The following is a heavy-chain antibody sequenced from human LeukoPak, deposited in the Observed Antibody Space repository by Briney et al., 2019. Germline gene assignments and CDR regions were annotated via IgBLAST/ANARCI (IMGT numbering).Heavy chain of an antibody. Sequence: PSETLSLTCAVYGGSFSGYYWSWIRQPPGKGLEWIGEINHSGSTNYSPSLKSRVTISVDTSKNQFSLKLSSVTAADTAVYYCARGGGAIAARLVGVFAYWGQGTLVTVSS. V-gene: IGHV4-34*01. D-gene: IGHD6-6*01. CDR2: INHSGST. CDR3: ARGGGAIAARLVGVFAY. CDR1: GGSFSGYY. J-gene: IGHJ4*02.